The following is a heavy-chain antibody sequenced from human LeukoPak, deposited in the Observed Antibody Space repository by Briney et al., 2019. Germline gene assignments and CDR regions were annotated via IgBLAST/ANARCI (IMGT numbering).Heavy chain of an antibody. CDR1: GYTFINYG. CDR2: INPNSGGT. J-gene: IGHJ4*02. V-gene: IGHV1-2*02. D-gene: IGHD5-18*01. Sequence: ASVKVSCRTSGYTFINYGISWVRQAPGQGLEWMGWINPNSGGTNYAQKFQGRVTMTRDTSISTAYMELSRLRSDDTAVYYCAREDTAMVYDYWGQGTLVTVSS. CDR3: AREDTAMVYDY.